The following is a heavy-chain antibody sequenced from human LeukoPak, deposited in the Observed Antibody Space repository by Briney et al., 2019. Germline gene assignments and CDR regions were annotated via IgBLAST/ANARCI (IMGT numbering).Heavy chain of an antibody. Sequence: ASVKVSCKASGYTFTTYDINWVRQATGQGLEWMGWMNPNSGNTGYAQKFQGRVTMTRNTSISTAYMELSSLRSEDTAVYYCARVGPINRSGGSCYSGWFDPWGQGTLVTVSS. D-gene: IGHD2-15*01. V-gene: IGHV1-8*01. J-gene: IGHJ5*02. CDR1: GYTFTTYD. CDR2: MNPNSGNT. CDR3: ARVGPINRSGGSCYSGWFDP.